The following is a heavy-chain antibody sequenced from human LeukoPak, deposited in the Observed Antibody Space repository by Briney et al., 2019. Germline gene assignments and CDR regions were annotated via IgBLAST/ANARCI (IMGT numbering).Heavy chain of an antibody. J-gene: IGHJ4*02. CDR1: GYTFTSYG. CDR3: ARVEYSSSPSDY. D-gene: IGHD6-6*01. Sequence: EASVKVSCKASGYTFTSYGISWVRQAPGQGLEWMGWISAYNGNTNYAQKFQGRVTMTRDTSISTAYMELSRLRSDDTAVYYCARVEYSSSPSDYWGQGTLVTVSS. CDR2: ISAYNGNT. V-gene: IGHV1-18*01.